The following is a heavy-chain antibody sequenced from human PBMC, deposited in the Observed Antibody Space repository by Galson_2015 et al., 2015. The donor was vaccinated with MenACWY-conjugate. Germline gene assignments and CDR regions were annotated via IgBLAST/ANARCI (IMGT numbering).Heavy chain of an antibody. J-gene: IGHJ6*02. CDR2: ISYDGSNK. Sequence: SLRLSCAASGFTFSSYGMHWVRQAPGKGLEWVAVISYDGSNKYYADSVKGRFTISRDNSKNTLYLQMNSLRAEDTAVYYCAKDAYDSSGYTRYYYYYYGMDVWGQGTTVTVSS. D-gene: IGHD3-22*01. CDR3: AKDAYDSSGYTRYYYYYYGMDV. V-gene: IGHV3-30*18. CDR1: GFTFSSYG.